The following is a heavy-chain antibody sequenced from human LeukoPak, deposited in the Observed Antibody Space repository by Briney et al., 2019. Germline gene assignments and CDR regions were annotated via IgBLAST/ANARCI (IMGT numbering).Heavy chain of an antibody. D-gene: IGHD3-22*01. CDR3: ARGPGITMIVVVPNYAFDI. V-gene: IGHV4-59*12. CDR2: IYYSGST. CDR1: GGSISSYY. J-gene: IGHJ3*02. Sequence: SETLSLTCTGSGGSISSYYWSWIRQPPGKGLEWIGYIYYSGSTNYNHSLKSRVTISVGTSKNPFSLKMSSVTAADTAVYYCARGPGITMIVVVPNYAFDIWGQGTMVTVSS.